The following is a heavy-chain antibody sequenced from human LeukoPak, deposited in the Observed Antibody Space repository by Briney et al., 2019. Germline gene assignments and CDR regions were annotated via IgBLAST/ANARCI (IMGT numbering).Heavy chain of an antibody. Sequence: GGSLSLSCAASGFPFSGYGMHWVRQAPGKGLEWVAVISYDGSNKYYADSVKGRFTISRDNSKNTLYLQMNSLRAEDTAVYYCAKDGSSGLDAFDIWGQGTMVTVSS. D-gene: IGHD6-19*01. CDR1: GFPFSGYG. V-gene: IGHV3-30*18. CDR3: AKDGSSGLDAFDI. CDR2: ISYDGSNK. J-gene: IGHJ3*02.